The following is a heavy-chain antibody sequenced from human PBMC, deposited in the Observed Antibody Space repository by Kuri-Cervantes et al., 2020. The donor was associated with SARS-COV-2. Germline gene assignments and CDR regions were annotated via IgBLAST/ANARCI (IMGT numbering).Heavy chain of an antibody. CDR1: GGTFSSYA. CDR2: IIPVLGTP. CDR3: ARSRYSSGWYYPDY. Sequence: SVKVSCKASGGTFSSYAISWVRQAPGQGLEWMGGIIPVLGTPNYAQKFQGRVTITADESTSTAYMELSSLRSEDTAVYYCARSRYSSGWYYPDYWGQGTLVTVSS. D-gene: IGHD6-19*01. V-gene: IGHV1-69*13. J-gene: IGHJ4*02.